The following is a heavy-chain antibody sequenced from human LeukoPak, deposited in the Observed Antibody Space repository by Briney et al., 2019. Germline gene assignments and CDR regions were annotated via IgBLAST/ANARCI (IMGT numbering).Heavy chain of an antibody. D-gene: IGHD2-2*01. V-gene: IGHV1-69*13. CDR1: GGTFSSYA. Sequence: SVKVSCKASGGTFSSYAISWVRQAPGQGLEWMGGIIPIFGTANYAQKFQGRVTITADESTSTAYMELSSLRSEDTAVYYCARAFYCSSTSCQRWFDPWGQGTLVTVSS. J-gene: IGHJ5*02. CDR3: ARAFYCSSTSCQRWFDP. CDR2: IIPIFGTA.